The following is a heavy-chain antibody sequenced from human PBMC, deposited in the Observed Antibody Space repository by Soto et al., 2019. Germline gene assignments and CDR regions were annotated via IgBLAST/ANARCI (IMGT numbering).Heavy chain of an antibody. J-gene: IGHJ4*02. Sequence: QVQLVQSGAEMKKPGSSVKVSCQSSGGTFSTYAMNWVRQAPGQGPEWMGDIAPMFGAANYAPKFQGRVTITADEPTGTSYMQLSSLTSEDTALYFCAREVQVHTPAFVYWGQGTLVTVSS. D-gene: IGHD3-10*01. CDR1: GGTFSTYA. V-gene: IGHV1-69*19. CDR3: AREVQVHTPAFVY. CDR2: IAPMFGAA.